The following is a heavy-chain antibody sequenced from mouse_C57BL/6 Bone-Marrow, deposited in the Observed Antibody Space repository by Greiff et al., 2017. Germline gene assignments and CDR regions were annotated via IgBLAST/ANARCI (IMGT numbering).Heavy chain of an antibody. CDR2: IDPNSGGT. D-gene: IGHD2-12*01. J-gene: IGHJ4*01. V-gene: IGHV1-72*01. CDR1: CYTFTSYW. Sequence: QVQLQPGAELVKPGASVKLSCKASCYTFTSYWMHWVKQRPGRGLEWSGRIDPNSGGTKYYAKFKSKGTLTVDKPSSTAYVQLSSRTSEDSAVYYCATYYSDFYCYAMDYWGQGTSVTVSS. CDR3: ATYYSDFYCYAMDY.